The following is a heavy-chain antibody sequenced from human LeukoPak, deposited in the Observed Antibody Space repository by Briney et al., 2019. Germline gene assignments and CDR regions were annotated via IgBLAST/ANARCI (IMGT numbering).Heavy chain of an antibody. J-gene: IGHJ3*02. CDR2: ISSSSSYI. V-gene: IGHV3-21*01. CDR3: ARDQGLGAFDI. D-gene: IGHD6-19*01. CDR1: GFTFSTYN. Sequence: PGGSLRLSCAASGFTFSTYNMNWVRQAPGKGLEWVSSISSSSSYIYYADSVKGRFTISRDNAKNSLYLQMNSLRAEDTAVYYCARDQGLGAFDIWGQGTMVTVSS.